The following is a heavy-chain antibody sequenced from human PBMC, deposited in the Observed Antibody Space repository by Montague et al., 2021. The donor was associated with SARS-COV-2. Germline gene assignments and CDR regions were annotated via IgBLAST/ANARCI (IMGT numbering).Heavy chain of an antibody. CDR2: ISYDGTNK. J-gene: IGHJ4*02. D-gene: IGHD6-19*01. V-gene: IGHV3-30*04. CDR3: ARDQWLLFPFDY. CDR1: RFSLNTNA. Sequence: SLRLSCAVSRFSLNTNAVHWVRQAPGKGLEWVAVISYDGTNKYYEESVKGRFTISRDNSKNTVYLQMDSLRPEDTAMYYCARDQWLLFPFDYWGQGTLVTVSS.